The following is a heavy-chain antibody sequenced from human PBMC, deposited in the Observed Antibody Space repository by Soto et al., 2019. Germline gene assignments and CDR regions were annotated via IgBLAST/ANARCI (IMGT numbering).Heavy chain of an antibody. CDR1: GGTFSSYA. Sequence: QVQLVQSGAEVKKPGSSVKVSCKASGGTFSSYAISWVRQAPGKGLEWMGGIIPIFGTANYSQKFQGRVTITADESTSTAYMELSSLRSEDTAVYYCARAAVPGIAVERNWCDPWGQGTLVTVSS. CDR3: ARAAVPGIAVERNWCDP. V-gene: IGHV1-69*01. D-gene: IGHD6-19*01. J-gene: IGHJ5*02. CDR2: IIPIFGTA.